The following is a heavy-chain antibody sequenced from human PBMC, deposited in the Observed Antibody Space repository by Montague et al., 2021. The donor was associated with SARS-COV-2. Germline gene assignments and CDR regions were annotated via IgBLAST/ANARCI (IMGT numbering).Heavy chain of an antibody. Sequence: SETLSLTCTVSGGSISGYYWSWIRQPPGKGLEWIGHIYYSGSTKYNAFLESRVTVSVDRSKNQVSLKLSSVTAADTAVYYCARLRRSCTNCVCRTYDYYALDVWGQGTTVTVSS. J-gene: IGHJ6*02. CDR3: ARLRRSCTNCVCRTYDYYALDV. V-gene: IGHV4-59*01. CDR1: GGSISGYY. D-gene: IGHD2-8*01. CDR2: IYYSGST.